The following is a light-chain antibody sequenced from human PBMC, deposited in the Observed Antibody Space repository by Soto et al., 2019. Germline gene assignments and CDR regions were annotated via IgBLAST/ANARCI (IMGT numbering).Light chain of an antibody. V-gene: IGKV3-20*01. CDR2: ATS. Sequence: LMHSSPSLVLASGGGGALSSSPARQVISTCLAWYQQKPGKAPSLLISATSSRHTGVPSRFSGSGAGTDFTLTISSLEPEDFAVYYCQQYDTTPFTFGQGTRLDNK. CDR3: QQYDTTPFT. J-gene: IGKJ5*01. CDR1: RQVISTC.